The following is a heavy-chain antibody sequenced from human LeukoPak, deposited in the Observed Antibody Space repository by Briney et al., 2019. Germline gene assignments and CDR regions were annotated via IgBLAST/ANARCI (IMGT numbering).Heavy chain of an antibody. Sequence: ASVKVSCKASGYTFTGYYMHWVRQAPGQGLEWMGWINPNSGGTNYAQRFQGRVTMTRDTSISTAYMELSRLRSDDTAVYSCARAPRVPKYYFDYWGQGTLVTVSS. V-gene: IGHV1-2*02. CDR1: GYTFTGYY. CDR3: ARAPRVPKYYFDY. CDR2: INPNSGGT. J-gene: IGHJ4*02.